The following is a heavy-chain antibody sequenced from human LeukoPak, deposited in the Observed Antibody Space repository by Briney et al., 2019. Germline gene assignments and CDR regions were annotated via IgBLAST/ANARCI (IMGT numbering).Heavy chain of an antibody. CDR2: IYYSGTT. Sequence: SETLSLTCTVSGGSISNYYWSWVRQPPGKGLEWIGYIYYSGTTNYNPSLESRVTISVDTSKNQFSLNLSSVTAADTAVYYCARDGGYASGSNIWGQGTMVTVSS. CDR3: ARDGGYASGSNI. D-gene: IGHD3-10*01. V-gene: IGHV4-59*01. J-gene: IGHJ3*02. CDR1: GGSISNYY.